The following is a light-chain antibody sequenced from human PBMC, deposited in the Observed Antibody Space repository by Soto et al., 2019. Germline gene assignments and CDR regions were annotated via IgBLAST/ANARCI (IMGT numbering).Light chain of an antibody. V-gene: IGLV2-14*03. CDR1: GGDVGGYNY. CDR3: RPATTSRPLV. J-gene: IGLJ3*02. CDR2: DLI. Sequence: QSALTQPASASGSPGQSITMSCAGTGGDVGGYNYGSWYQQHTGKAPKLMIYDLIRRPAGISNRFSGSKSGNTASLTISTRQAEDESECYCRPATTSRPLVFGRGTKLTV.